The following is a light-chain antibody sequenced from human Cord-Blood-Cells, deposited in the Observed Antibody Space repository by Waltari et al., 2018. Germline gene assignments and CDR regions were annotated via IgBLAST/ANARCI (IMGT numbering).Light chain of an antibody. Sequence: QSALTQPASVSGSPGQSITISCTGTSRDVGRYNLVSWYQQPPGKAPKLMIYEGSKRPSGVSNRFSGSKSGNTASLTISGLQAEDEADYYCCSYAGSSTVFGGGTKLTVL. CDR3: CSYAGSSTV. CDR1: SRDVGRYNL. J-gene: IGLJ3*02. V-gene: IGLV2-23*01. CDR2: EGS.